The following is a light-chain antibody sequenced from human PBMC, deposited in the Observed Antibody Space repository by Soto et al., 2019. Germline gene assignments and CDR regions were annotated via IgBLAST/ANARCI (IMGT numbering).Light chain of an antibody. CDR3: HSRA. J-gene: IGKJ5*01. CDR2: DAS. Sequence: TQMTQSPSTLSSSVGDRVTITCRASQTISRWLARYQQQPGRAPKLLIYDASTLESGAASRFSGSGSETEFTLTIRRLQPDDFATYFCHSRAFGQGTRLEIK. V-gene: IGKV1-5*01. CDR1: QTISRW.